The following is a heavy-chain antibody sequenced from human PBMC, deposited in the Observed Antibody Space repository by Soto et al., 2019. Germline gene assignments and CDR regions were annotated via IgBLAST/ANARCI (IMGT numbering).Heavy chain of an antibody. CDR1: GFAFNNYG. J-gene: IGHJ4*02. V-gene: IGHV3-21*01. CDR3: AREDSIIIPAVSDF. Sequence: GGSLRLSCTVSGFAFNNYGISWVRQAPGQGLEWVSSISKSDYTYYSDSVKGRFTISRDNAKNSVSLQMNTLRVEDTAVYYCAREDSIIIPAVSDFWGQGTLVTVCS. CDR2: ISKSDYT. D-gene: IGHD2-2*01.